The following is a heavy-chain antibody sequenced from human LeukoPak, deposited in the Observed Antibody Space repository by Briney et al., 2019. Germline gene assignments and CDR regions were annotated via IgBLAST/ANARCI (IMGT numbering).Heavy chain of an antibody. CDR3: ARHESVFAYLD. V-gene: IGHV3-53*04. J-gene: IGHJ4*02. D-gene: IGHD2-21*01. CDR1: GFTVSSNY. Sequence: GGSLRLSCAASGFTVSSNYMSWVRQAPGKGLEWVSAIYSGGSTYYADSVKGRFTISRHNSKSTLYLQMNSLRAEDTAVYYCARHESVFAYLDWGQGTLVTVSS. CDR2: IYSGGST.